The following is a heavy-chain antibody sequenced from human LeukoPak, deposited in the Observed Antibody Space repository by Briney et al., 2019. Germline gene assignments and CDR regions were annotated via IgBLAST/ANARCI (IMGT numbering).Heavy chain of an antibody. J-gene: IGHJ4*01. CDR2: IYDSGTT. CDR3: GSDAFDF. D-gene: IGHD2-8*01. V-gene: IGHV4-59*08. Sequence: SETLSLSCTVSGGSFSSYCWSWSLQPPGEGLEWIGYIYDSGTTNYNPSLKSRVTISVDTSKNQFFLKLSSVTAAESAVYYCGSDAFDFWGQGTLVTVSS. CDR1: GGSFSSYC.